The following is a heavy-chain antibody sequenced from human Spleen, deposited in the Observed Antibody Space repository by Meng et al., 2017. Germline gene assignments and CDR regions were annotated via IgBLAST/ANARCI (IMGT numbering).Heavy chain of an antibody. CDR1: GGILSSFA. CDR3: ARVKVADRGRFGEFSVPDEYFQH. D-gene: IGHD3-10*01. Sequence: KISCKATGGILSSFAISWVRQAPGQGLEWMGSLIPFFGTPNYAERFQARLKMSADRSTNTAYMELSSLRSEDTAVYYCARVKVADRGRFGEFSVPDEYFQHWGQGTLVTVSS. CDR2: LIPFFGTP. V-gene: IGHV1-69*06. J-gene: IGHJ1*01.